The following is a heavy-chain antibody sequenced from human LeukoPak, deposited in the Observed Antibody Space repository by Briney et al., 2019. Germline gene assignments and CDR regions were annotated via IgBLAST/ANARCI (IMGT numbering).Heavy chain of an antibody. J-gene: IGHJ4*02. CDR1: GFTFSSYA. Sequence: GGSLRLSCAASGFTFSSYAMSWARQAPGKGLEWVSSISGSSRYIYYADSVKGRFTISRDNAKNSLFLQMNSLRAEDTAVYYCASAYGSGSAHDYWGQGTLVTVSS. CDR2: ISGSSRYI. CDR3: ASAYGSGSAHDY. D-gene: IGHD3-10*01. V-gene: IGHV3-21*01.